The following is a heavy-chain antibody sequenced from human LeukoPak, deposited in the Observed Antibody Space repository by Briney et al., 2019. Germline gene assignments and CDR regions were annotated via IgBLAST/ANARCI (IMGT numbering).Heavy chain of an antibody. V-gene: IGHV3-23*01. CDR2: IVGSGDST. J-gene: IGHJ4*02. Sequence: GGSLRLSCAASGFTYSSYAMSWVRQTPEKGLEWDSGIVGSGDSTHYADSVKGRFTISRDNSKSTMYLQMNSLRAEDTAVYYCAKALGGELAVLVYWGQGTLVTVSS. D-gene: IGHD3-16*01. CDR1: GFTYSSYA. CDR3: AKALGGELAVLVY.